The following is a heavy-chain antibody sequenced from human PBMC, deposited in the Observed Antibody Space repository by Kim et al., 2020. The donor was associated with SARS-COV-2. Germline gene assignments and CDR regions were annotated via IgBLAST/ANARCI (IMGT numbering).Heavy chain of an antibody. CDR3: AKGEAKWELLGAFDI. J-gene: IGHJ3*02. CDR1: GFTFSSYG. Sequence: GGSLRLSCAASGFTFSSYGMHWVRQAPGKGLEWVAIVSDDGSNKYYGDSVKGRFTISRDNSKNTLYLQMNSLRPEDTAVYYCAKGEAKWELLGAFDIWGQGTMVIVSS. V-gene: IGHV3-30*18. CDR2: VSDDGSNK. D-gene: IGHD1-26*01.